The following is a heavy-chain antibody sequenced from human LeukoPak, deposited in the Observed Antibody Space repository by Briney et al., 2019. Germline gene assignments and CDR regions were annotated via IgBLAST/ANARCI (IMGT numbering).Heavy chain of an antibody. Sequence: SETLSLTCTVSGGSISSSSYYWGWIRQPPGKGLEWIGSIYYSGSTYYNPSLKSRVTISVDTSKNQFSLELSSVTAADTAVYYCARVAPPYYYDSSGYPDYWGQGTLVTVSS. CDR1: GGSISSSSYY. V-gene: IGHV4-39*07. CDR3: ARVAPPYYYDSSGYPDY. J-gene: IGHJ4*02. D-gene: IGHD3-22*01. CDR2: IYYSGST.